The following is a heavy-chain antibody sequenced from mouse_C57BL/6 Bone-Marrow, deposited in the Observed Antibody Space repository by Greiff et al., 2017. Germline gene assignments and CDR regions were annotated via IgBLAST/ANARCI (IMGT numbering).Heavy chain of an antibody. Sequence: EVHLVESEGGLVQPGSSMKLSCTASGFTFSDYYMAWVRQVPEKGLEWVANINYDGSSTYYLDSLKSRFIISRDNAKNILYLQMSSLKSEDTATYYCARGLFCYGSSLDYAMDYWGQGTSVTVSS. J-gene: IGHJ4*01. V-gene: IGHV5-16*01. CDR1: GFTFSDYY. CDR3: ARGLFCYGSSLDYAMDY. CDR2: INYDGSST. D-gene: IGHD1-1*01.